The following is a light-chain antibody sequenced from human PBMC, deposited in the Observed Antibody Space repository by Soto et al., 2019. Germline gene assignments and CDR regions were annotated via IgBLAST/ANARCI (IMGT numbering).Light chain of an antibody. CDR3: CSYAGSYSVV. CDR1: SSDVGGYNY. CDR2: EVS. Sequence: QSVLSQPPSASGSPGQSVTISCTGTSSDVGGYNYVSWYQQHPGKAPKLMIYEVSKRPSGVPDRFSGSKSGNTASLRISGLQADDEADYSCCSYAGSYSVVFGGGTKVTVL. V-gene: IGLV2-8*01. J-gene: IGLJ2*01.